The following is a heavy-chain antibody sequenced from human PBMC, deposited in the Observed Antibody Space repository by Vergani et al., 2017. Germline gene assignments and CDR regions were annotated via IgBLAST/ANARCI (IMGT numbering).Heavy chain of an antibody. Sequence: EVQVVESGGGLVQPGGSLRLSCAASGFIFSDHYMDWVRQAPGKGLEWVGRIRNKANDYTTQYAASVKGRFTISRDDSKSYLYLQMNSLRAEDTAVYYCARQYSSSSGAFDYWGQGTLVTVSS. V-gene: IGHV3-72*01. J-gene: IGHJ4*02. CDR2: IRNKANDYTT. CDR1: GFIFSDHY. D-gene: IGHD6-6*01. CDR3: ARQYSSSSGAFDY.